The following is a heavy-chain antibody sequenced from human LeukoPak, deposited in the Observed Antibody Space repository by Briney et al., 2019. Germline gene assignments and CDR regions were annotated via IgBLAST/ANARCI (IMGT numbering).Heavy chain of an antibody. CDR1: GGSFSGYY. J-gene: IGHJ5*02. CDR2: INHSGST. CDR3: ARVRVGYSSSFIRLGIRLDP. Sequence: PSETLSLTCAVYGGSFSGYYWSWIRQPPGKGLEWIGEINHSGSTNYNPSLKSRVTISVDTSKNQFSLKLSSVTAADTAVYYCARVRVGYSSSFIRLGIRLDPWGQGTLVTVSS. D-gene: IGHD6-13*01. V-gene: IGHV4-34*01.